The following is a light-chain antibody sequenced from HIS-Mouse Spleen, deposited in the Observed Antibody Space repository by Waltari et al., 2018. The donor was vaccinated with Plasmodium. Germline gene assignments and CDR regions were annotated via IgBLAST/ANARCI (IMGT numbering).Light chain of an antibody. J-gene: IGKJ1*01. CDR2: GAS. CDR3: QQYNNWPRGT. V-gene: IGKV3-15*01. CDR1: QSVSSN. Sequence: EIVMTQSPATLSVSPGESATLSCRASQSVSSNLAWYQQKPGQAPRLLIYGASTRATGIPARFSGSGSGTEFTITISSMQSEEFAVYFCQQYNNWPRGTFGQGTKVEIK.